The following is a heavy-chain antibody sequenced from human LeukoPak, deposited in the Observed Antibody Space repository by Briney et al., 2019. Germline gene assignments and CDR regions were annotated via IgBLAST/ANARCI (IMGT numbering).Heavy chain of an antibody. CDR1: GFTFSSYA. Sequence: GGSLRLSCAASGFTFSSYAMSWVRQAPGKGLEWVSAISGSGGSTYYADSVKGRFTISRDNSKNTLYLQMNSLRAEDTAVYYCAKALRYSSGYYFDYWGQGTLVTVSP. CDR3: AKALRYSSGYYFDY. V-gene: IGHV3-23*01. J-gene: IGHJ4*02. D-gene: IGHD6-19*01. CDR2: ISGSGGST.